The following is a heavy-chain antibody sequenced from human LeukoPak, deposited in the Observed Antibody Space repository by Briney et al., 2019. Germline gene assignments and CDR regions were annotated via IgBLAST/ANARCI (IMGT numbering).Heavy chain of an antibody. CDR1: GFTFSSYG. Sequence: GGSLRPSCAASGFTFSSYGMHWVRQAPGKGLEWVAVIWYDGSNKYYADSVKGRFTISRDNSKNTLYLQMNSLRAEDTAVYYCARSGSGSSSYDYWGQGTLVTVSS. CDR2: IWYDGSNK. D-gene: IGHD3-10*01. J-gene: IGHJ4*02. V-gene: IGHV3-33*01. CDR3: ARSGSGSSSYDY.